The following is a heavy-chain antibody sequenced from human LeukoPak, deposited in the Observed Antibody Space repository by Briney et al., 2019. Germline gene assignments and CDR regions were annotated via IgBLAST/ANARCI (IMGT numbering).Heavy chain of an antibody. CDR2: IYTSGST. J-gene: IGHJ5*02. CDR1: GGSISTYY. CDR3: ARGATIFGVVIKNWFDP. Sequence: SETLSLTCTVSGGSISTYYWRWIRQPPGKGLEWIGYIYTSGSTNYNPSLKSRVTISVDTSKSQFSLRLSSVTAADTAEYYCARGATIFGVVIKNWFDPWGQGTLVTVSS. V-gene: IGHV4-4*09. D-gene: IGHD3-3*01.